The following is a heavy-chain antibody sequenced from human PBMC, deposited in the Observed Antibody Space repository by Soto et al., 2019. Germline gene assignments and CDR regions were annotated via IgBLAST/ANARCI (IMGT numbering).Heavy chain of an antibody. CDR1: GYTFTSYG. D-gene: IGHD2-21*02. J-gene: IGHJ3*02. CDR3: ASGIVVVTDPTGAFDI. V-gene: IGHV1-18*04. Sequence: QVQLVQSGAEVKKPGASVKVSCKASGYTFTSYGISWVRQAPGQGLEWMGWISAYNGNTNYAQKLQGRVTMTTDTSMSTDYTELRSLRSDDTAVYYCASGIVVVTDPTGAFDIWGQGTMVTVSS. CDR2: ISAYNGNT.